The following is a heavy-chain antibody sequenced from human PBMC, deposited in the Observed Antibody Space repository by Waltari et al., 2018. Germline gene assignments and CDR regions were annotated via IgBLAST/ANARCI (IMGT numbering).Heavy chain of an antibody. CDR2: ISSSGSTI. CDR3: ARTDVLRFLEWLLSGGMDV. D-gene: IGHD3-3*01. V-gene: IGHV3-11*01. J-gene: IGHJ6*02. CDR1: GFTFSDYY. Sequence: QVQLVESGGGLVKPGGSLRLSCAASGFTFSDYYMSWIRQAPGKGREWVSYISSSGSTIYYADSVKGRFTISRDNAKNSLYLQMNSLRAEDTAVYYCARTDVLRFLEWLLSGGMDVWGQGTTVTVSS.